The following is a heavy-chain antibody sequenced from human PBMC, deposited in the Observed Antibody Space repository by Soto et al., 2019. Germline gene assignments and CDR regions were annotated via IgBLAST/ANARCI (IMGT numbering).Heavy chain of an antibody. V-gene: IGHV1-69*02. CDR3: ARAPCRGGSCYSL. CDR2: IIPILGIA. Sequence: SVKVSCKASGGTFSSYTISWVRQAPGQGLEWMGRIIPILGIANYAQKFQGRVTITADKSTSTAYMELSSLRSEDTAVYYCARAPCRGGSCYSLWGQGTLVTVSS. J-gene: IGHJ4*02. CDR1: GGTFSSYT. D-gene: IGHD2-15*01.